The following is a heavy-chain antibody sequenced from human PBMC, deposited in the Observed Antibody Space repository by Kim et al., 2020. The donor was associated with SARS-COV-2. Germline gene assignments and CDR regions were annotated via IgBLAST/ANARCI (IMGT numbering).Heavy chain of an antibody. J-gene: IGHJ4*02. CDR3: ARVGWAKAVAGFDY. D-gene: IGHD6-19*01. V-gene: IGHV1-69*01. Sequence: ARKFQCRVTVTATESTGTAYMDLSSLRSEDTAVYYCARVGWAKAVAGFDYWGQGTLVTVSS.